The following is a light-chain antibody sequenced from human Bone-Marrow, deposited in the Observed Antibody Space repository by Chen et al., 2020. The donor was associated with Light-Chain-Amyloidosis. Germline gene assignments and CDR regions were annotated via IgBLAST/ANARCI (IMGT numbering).Light chain of an antibody. J-gene: IGKJ4*01. Sequence: EIVLTQSPGTLSLSPGEGANLSCRASQTISSNYLTWYQQKFGQAPRLLIYGSSSRATGIPDRFTGSGSGTDFTLTINRPEPEDFAMYYCQQYGTSPLTFGGGIKVEIK. CDR3: QQYGTSPLT. CDR2: GSS. CDR1: QTISSNY. V-gene: IGKV3-20*01.